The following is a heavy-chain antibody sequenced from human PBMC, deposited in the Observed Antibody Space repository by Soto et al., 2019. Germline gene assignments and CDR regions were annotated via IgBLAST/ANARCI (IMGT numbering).Heavy chain of an antibody. CDR2: INPKTGDT. J-gene: IGHJ5*02. V-gene: IGHV1-2*02. D-gene: IGHD1-1*01. CDR1: GYTFTGFY. Sequence: QEQLVQSGTEVKKPGASVTVSCKSSGYTFTGFYLHWLRQAPGQGLEWVGWINPKTGDTKSSQNFQGRVTMSTDTSVSTAYIDLTSLTSDDTAMYYCATGTNGTTGWYHPWGQGTRVTVSS. CDR3: ATGTNGTTGWYHP.